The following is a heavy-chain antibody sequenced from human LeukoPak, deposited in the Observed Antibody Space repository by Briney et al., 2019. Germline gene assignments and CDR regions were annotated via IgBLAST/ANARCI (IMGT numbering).Heavy chain of an antibody. J-gene: IGHJ4*02. D-gene: IGHD3-22*01. CDR2: INHSGST. V-gene: IGHV4-34*01. CDR3: ARGQGRAMIVVDPDY. Sequence: SETLSLTCAVYGGSFSGYYWSWIRQPPGKGLEWIGEINHSGSTNYNPSLKSRVTISVDTSKNQFSLKLSSVTAADTAVYYCARGQGRAMIVVDPDYWGQGTLVTVSS. CDR1: GGSFSGYY.